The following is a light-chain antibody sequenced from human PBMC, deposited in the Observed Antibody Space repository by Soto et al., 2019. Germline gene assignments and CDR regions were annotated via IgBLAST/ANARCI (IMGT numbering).Light chain of an antibody. CDR1: SGHSSYA. J-gene: IGLJ3*02. CDR3: QTWGTGILV. Sequence: QLVLTQSPSASVSLGASVKLTCALSSGHSSYAIAWHQQQPEKGPRALMKLNSDGSHTRGDGIPDRFSGSSSGAERYLTISSLQSEDEADYYCQTWGTGILVFGGGTKLTVL. V-gene: IGLV4-69*01. CDR2: LNSDGSH.